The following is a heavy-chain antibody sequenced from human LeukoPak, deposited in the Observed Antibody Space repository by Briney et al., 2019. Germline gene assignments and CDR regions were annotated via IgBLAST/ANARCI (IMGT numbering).Heavy chain of an antibody. CDR3: ARPAYSSSWYYFEY. CDR1: GFTFSSFA. Sequence: TGGSLRLSCAASGFTFSSFAMSWVRMAPGKXXXXXXSISNSGGGTYYAESVKGRFTISRDNSKNTLYLQMSSLRAEDTAIYYCARPAYSSSWYYFEYWGQGTLVTVSS. CDR2: ISNSGGGT. J-gene: IGHJ4*02. V-gene: IGHV3-23*01. D-gene: IGHD6-13*01.